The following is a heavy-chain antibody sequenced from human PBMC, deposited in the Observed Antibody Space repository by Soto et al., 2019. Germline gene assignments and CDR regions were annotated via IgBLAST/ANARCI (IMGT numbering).Heavy chain of an antibody. CDR3: ARDRTRYDILTGPFDY. CDR2: IWYDGSNK. V-gene: IGHV3-33*01. CDR1: GFTFSSYG. D-gene: IGHD3-9*01. J-gene: IGHJ4*02. Sequence: GGSLRLSCAASGFTFSSYGMHWVRQAPGKGLEWVAVIWYDGSNKYYADSVKGRFTISRDNSKNTLYLQMNSLRAEDTAVYYCARDRTRYDILTGPFDYSGQGTLVTVSS.